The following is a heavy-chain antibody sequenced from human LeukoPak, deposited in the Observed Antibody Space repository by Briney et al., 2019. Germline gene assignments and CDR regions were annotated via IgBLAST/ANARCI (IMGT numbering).Heavy chain of an antibody. Sequence: PGGSLRLSCAASGFTFSSCWMSWVRQAPGKGLEWVANIKQDGSEKYYVDSVKGRFTISRDNAKNSLYLQMNSLRAEDTAVYYCARDFYSSSVGVDYWGQGTLVTVSS. V-gene: IGHV3-7*01. J-gene: IGHJ4*02. CDR3: ARDFYSSSVGVDY. CDR1: GFTFSSCW. CDR2: IKQDGSEK. D-gene: IGHD6-19*01.